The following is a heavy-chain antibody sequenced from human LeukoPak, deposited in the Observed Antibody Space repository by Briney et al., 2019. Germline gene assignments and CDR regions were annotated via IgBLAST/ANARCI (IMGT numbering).Heavy chain of an antibody. V-gene: IGHV3-23*01. D-gene: IGHD3-9*01. J-gene: IGHJ4*02. CDR3: AKGRGHVLRYFDWLLDY. CDR2: ISGSGGST. Sequence: PGGSLRLSCAASGFTFSSCAMSWVRQAPGEGLEWVSAISGSGGSTYYADSVKGRFTISRDNSKNTLYLQMNSLRAEDTAVYYCAKGRGHVLRYFDWLLDYWGQGTLVTVSS. CDR1: GFTFSSCA.